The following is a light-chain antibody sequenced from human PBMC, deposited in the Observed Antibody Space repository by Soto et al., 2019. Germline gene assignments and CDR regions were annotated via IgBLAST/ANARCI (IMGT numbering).Light chain of an antibody. J-gene: IGLJ3*02. Sequence: QSALTQPRSVSGSRGQSVTLSCTGTSSDVGDYDFVSWYRQHPGKVPKLMIFDVSGRPSGVPDRFSGSKSGNTASLTISDLQAEDEGIYYCCSYAGSHTWVFGGGTQLTVL. CDR3: CSYAGSHTWV. V-gene: IGLV2-11*01. CDR2: DVS. CDR1: SSDVGDYDF.